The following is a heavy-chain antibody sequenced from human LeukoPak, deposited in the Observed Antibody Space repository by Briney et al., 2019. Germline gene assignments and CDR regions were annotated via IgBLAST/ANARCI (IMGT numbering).Heavy chain of an antibody. V-gene: IGHV3-23*01. CDR3: AAGPYGGNTPFDY. Sequence: GGSLRLSCAASGFTFSNYAMSWVRQAPGRGLEWVSSLSPSGASIYYADSVKGRFTISRDNSKNTLYVQMNNLRAEDTALYYCAAGPYGGNTPFDYWGQGTLVTMSS. D-gene: IGHD4-23*01. CDR2: LSPSGASI. CDR1: GFTFSNYA. J-gene: IGHJ4*02.